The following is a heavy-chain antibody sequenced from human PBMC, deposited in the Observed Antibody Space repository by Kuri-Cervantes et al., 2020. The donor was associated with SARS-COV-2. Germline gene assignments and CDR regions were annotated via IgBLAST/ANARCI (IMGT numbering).Heavy chain of an antibody. CDR3: AKDQNHDVVVVPAA. V-gene: IGHV3-30-3*01. CDR1: GFTFSSYA. Sequence: GESLKISCAASGFTFSSYAMHWVRQAPGKGLEWVAVISYDGSNKYYADSVKGRFTISRDNSKNTLYLQMNSLRAEDTAVYYCAKDQNHDVVVVPAAWGQGTLVTVSS. D-gene: IGHD2-15*01. J-gene: IGHJ5*02. CDR2: ISYDGSNK.